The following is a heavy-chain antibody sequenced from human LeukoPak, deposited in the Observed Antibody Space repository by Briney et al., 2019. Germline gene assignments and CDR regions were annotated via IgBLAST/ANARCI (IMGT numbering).Heavy chain of an antibody. J-gene: IGHJ4*02. D-gene: IGHD3-22*01. V-gene: IGHV4-4*07. CDR1: GGSISSYY. CDR3: ARHPYYYDGSAYYDF. CDR2: MYGSGSA. Sequence: SETLSLTCSVSGGSISSYYWSWIRQPAGKGLECIGRMYGSGSANYNPSLKSRVTMSVDTSKNQVSLKLSSVTAADTAVYYCARHPYYYDGSAYYDFWGQGTLVTVSS.